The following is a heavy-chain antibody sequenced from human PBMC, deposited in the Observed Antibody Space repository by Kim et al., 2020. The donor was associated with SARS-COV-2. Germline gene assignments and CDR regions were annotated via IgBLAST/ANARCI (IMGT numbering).Heavy chain of an antibody. Sequence: GGSLRLSCLASGFGAYGIHWVRQAPGRGLGWVAVISNDGTKEYYADSVKGRFTISRDRWQDTVYLQMTTLRPGDTAVYYCAKEGPDPNYYFYYGVDVWGQGTTGTVSS. J-gene: IGHJ6*02. V-gene: IGHV3-30*18. CDR2: ISNDGTKE. CDR1: GFGAYG. CDR3: AKEGPDPNYYFYYGVDV.